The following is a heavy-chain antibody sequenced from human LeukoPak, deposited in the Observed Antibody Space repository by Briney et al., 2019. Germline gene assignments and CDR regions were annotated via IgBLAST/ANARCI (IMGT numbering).Heavy chain of an antibody. D-gene: IGHD6-13*01. J-gene: IGHJ4*02. Sequence: SETLSLTCTVSRGSISSYYWSWIRQPPGKGLEWIGYIYYSGSTNYNPSLKSRVTISVDTSENQFSLKLSSVTAADTAVYYCARGAAASAGFDYWGQGTLVTVSS. V-gene: IGHV4-59*01. CDR1: RGSISSYY. CDR3: ARGAAASAGFDY. CDR2: IYYSGST.